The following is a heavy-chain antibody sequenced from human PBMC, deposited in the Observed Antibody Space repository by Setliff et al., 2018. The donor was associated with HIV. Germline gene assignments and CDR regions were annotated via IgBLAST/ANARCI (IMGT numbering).Heavy chain of an antibody. D-gene: IGHD5-12*01. Sequence: ASVKVSCKASGYTFINFYLHWVRLAPGQELEWMGMVNSGSGSTVFAQKFQGRVTMTTDTSTNTVYLELTSLRSEDTAVYFCARRVSCATSGYSLGYWGRGTLVTVSS. J-gene: IGHJ4*01. CDR2: VNSGSGST. CDR1: GYTFINFY. CDR3: ARRVSCATSGYSLGY. V-gene: IGHV1-46*01.